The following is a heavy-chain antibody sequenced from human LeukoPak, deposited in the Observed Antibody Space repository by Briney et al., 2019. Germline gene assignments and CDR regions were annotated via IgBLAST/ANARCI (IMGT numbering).Heavy chain of an antibody. CDR3: ARHRGVYSSSRGWFDP. D-gene: IGHD6-6*01. J-gene: IGHJ5*02. V-gene: IGHV4-59*01. CDR1: GGSISSYY. CDR2: IYYSGST. Sequence: PSETLSLTCTVSGGSISSYYWSWIRQPPGKGLEWIGYIYYSGSTNYNPSLKSRVTISVDTSKNQFSLKLSSVTAADTAVYYCARHRGVYSSSRGWFDPWGQGTLVTVSS.